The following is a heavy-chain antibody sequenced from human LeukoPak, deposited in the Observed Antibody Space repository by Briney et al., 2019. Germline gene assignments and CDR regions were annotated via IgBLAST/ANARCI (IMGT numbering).Heavy chain of an antibody. D-gene: IGHD3-22*01. J-gene: IGHJ5*02. V-gene: IGHV4-59*01. CDR3: AGVDYYDSSYWFDP. Sequence: SETLSLTCTVSGGSISSYYWSWIRQPPGKGLEWSGYIYYSGSTNYNPSLNSRVTISVDTSKNQFSLKLSSETAADTAVYYCAGVDYYDSSYWFDPWGQGTLVTVSS. CDR1: GGSISSYY. CDR2: IYYSGST.